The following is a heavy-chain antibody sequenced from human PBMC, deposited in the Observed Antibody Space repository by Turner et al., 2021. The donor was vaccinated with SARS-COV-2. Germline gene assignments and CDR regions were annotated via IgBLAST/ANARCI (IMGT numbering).Heavy chain of an antibody. J-gene: IGHJ6*02. CDR3: ARHGFSGWYGGGMDV. D-gene: IGHD6-19*01. CDR1: GGSISSYY. V-gene: IGHV4-59*08. Sequence: QVQLQESGPGLVKPSETLSLTCTVAGGSISSYYWRWIRQPPGKGLECIGYIDYSASTDYNPSLKSRVTISVDPSKNQFSLKLGSVTASDTAVYCCARHGFSGWYGGGMDVWGQGTTVTVSS. CDR2: IDYSAST.